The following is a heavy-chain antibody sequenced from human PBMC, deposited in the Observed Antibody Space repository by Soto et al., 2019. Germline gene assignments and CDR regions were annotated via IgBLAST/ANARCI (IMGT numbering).Heavy chain of an antibody. V-gene: IGHV4-59*08. CDR1: GVTISSYY. D-gene: IGHD3-9*01. CDR2: IYYSGST. CDR3: ASRPYDILTGYSNYYYMDV. J-gene: IGHJ6*03. Sequence: PSETLSLTCPVSGVTISSYYWSWIRQPPGKGLEWIGYIYYSGSTNYNPSLKSRVTISVDTSKNQFSLKLSSVTAADTAVYYCASRPYDILTGYSNYYYMDVWGKGTTVTVSS.